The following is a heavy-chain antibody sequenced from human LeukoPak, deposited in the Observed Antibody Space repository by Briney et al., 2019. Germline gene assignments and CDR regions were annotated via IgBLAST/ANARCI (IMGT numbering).Heavy chain of an antibody. J-gene: IGHJ4*02. CDR2: IIPIFGTA. CDR1: GGTFSSYA. CDR3: ARDIRDYYDSSGYLPDY. V-gene: IGHV1-69*05. D-gene: IGHD3-22*01. Sequence: GASVKVSCKASGGTFSSYAISWVRQAPGQGLEWMGGIIPIFGTANYAQKFQGRVTMTRDTSTSTVYMELSSLRSEDTAVYYCARDIRDYYDSSGYLPDYWGQGTLVTVSS.